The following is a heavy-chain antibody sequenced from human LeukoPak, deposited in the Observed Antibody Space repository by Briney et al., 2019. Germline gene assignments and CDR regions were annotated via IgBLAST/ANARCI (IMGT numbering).Heavy chain of an antibody. CDR1: GFTFSSYA. D-gene: IGHD6-6*01. J-gene: IGHJ4*02. V-gene: IGHV3-23*01. Sequence: GGSLRLSCAASGFTFSSYAMSWVRQAPGKGLEWVSAISGSGGSTYFADSVKGRFTISRDNSKNTLYLQMNSLRAEDTAVYYCAKDGMYSSSSSYYFDYWGQGTLVTVSS. CDR2: ISGSGGST. CDR3: AKDGMYSSSSSYYFDY.